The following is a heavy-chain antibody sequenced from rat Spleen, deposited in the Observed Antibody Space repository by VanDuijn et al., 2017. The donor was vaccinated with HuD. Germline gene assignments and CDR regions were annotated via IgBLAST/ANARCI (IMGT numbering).Heavy chain of an antibody. Sequence: EVQLVESGGGLVQPGRSMKLSCAASGFTFSNYDMAWVRQAPKKGLEWVATISYDGSSTNYRDSVKGRFTISRDNAKSTLYLQMDSLRSEDTATYYCARGNWDYWGQGVMVTVSS. J-gene: IGHJ2*01. CDR3: ARGNWDY. V-gene: IGHV5-7*01. CDR2: ISYDGSST. CDR1: GFTFSNYD. D-gene: IGHD5-1*01.